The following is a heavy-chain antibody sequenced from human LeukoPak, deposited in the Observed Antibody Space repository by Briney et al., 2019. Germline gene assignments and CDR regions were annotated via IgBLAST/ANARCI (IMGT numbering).Heavy chain of an antibody. J-gene: IGHJ4*02. CDR3: ARAGRYFDWLLPFDY. D-gene: IGHD3-9*01. CDR2: IYYSGST. CDR1: GGSISSYY. Sequence: SETLSLTCTVSGGSISSYYWSWIRQPPGKGLEWIGYIYYSGSTNYNPSLKSRVTISVDTSKNQFPLKLSSVTAADTAVYYCARAGRYFDWLLPFDYWGQGTLVPVSS. V-gene: IGHV4-59*01.